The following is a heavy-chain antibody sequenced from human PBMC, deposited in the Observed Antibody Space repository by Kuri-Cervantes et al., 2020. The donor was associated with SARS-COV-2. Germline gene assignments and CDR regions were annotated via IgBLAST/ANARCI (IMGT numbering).Heavy chain of an antibody. CDR3: ARRGTIFWGVDV. J-gene: IGHJ6*02. CDR1: GYSFTTYW. V-gene: IGHV5-51*01. Sequence: GESLKSSGKASGYSFTTYWIGWVRQMPGKGLDWMGIIYPGDSDTRYNPSFQGQVTISADKSISTAYLQWNSLKASDSAIYYCARRGTIFWGVDVWGQGTTVTVSS. CDR2: IYPGDSDT. D-gene: IGHD3-9*01.